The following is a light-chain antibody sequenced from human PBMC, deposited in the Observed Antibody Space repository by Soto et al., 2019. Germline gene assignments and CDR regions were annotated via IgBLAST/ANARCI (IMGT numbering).Light chain of an antibody. CDR2: GAS. CDR3: QQHDNSPLT. CDR1: QSVSSSY. J-gene: IGKJ4*01. Sequence: DIVLTQSPGTLSLSPGERAALSCRASQSVSSSYLARYQQKPGQAPRLLIYGASNRATGIPDRFSGSGSGTDFTLTISRLEPEDFAVYYCQQHDNSPLTFGGGTKVEIK. V-gene: IGKV3-20*01.